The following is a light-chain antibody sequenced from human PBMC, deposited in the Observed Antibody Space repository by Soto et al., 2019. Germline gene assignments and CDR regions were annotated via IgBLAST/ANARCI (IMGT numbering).Light chain of an antibody. CDR3: QQRSNWPPYT. V-gene: IGKV3-11*01. CDR1: QSVHTY. Sequence: ETVLTQSPATLSLSPGERATLSCRASQSVHTYLAWYQQKAGQAPRLLIYDASNRATGIPARFSGSGSGTAFTLTISSLEPEDCAVYYCQQRSNWPPYTFGQGNKLEIK. CDR2: DAS. J-gene: IGKJ2*01.